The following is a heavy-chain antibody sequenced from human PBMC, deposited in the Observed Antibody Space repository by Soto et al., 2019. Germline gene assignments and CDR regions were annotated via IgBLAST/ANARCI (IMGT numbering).Heavy chain of an antibody. CDR3: ALEGGSYSRWFDP. CDR1: GGTFSSYA. J-gene: IGHJ5*02. D-gene: IGHD1-26*01. Sequence: QVQLVQSGAEVKKPGSSVKVSCKASGGTFSSYAISWVRQAPGHGLEWLGGIIPIFGTANYAQKFQGRVTITAYESTSTAYMELSSLRSEDTAVYYCALEGGSYSRWFDPWGQGTLVTVSS. V-gene: IGHV1-69*12. CDR2: IIPIFGTA.